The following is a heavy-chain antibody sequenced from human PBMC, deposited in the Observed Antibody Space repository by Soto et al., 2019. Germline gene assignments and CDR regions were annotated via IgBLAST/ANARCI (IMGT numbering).Heavy chain of an antibody. CDR2: ISSSGSTI. V-gene: IGHV3-11*01. Sequence: QVQLVESGGGLVKPGGSLRLSCAASGFTFSDYYMSWIRPAPGKGLEWVSYISSSGSTIYYADSVKGRFTISRDNAKNALDLQMNSLRAEDTAVYYCASLYGSGSYFRYYYGMGVWGQGTTVTVSS. CDR3: ASLYGSGSYFRYYYGMGV. CDR1: GFTFSDYY. J-gene: IGHJ6*02. D-gene: IGHD3-10*01.